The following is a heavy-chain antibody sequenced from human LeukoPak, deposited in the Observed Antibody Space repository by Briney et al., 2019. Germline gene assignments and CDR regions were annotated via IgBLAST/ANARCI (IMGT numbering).Heavy chain of an antibody. V-gene: IGHV4-34*01. CDR3: ARVLILTGYYFDY. J-gene: IGHJ4*02. D-gene: IGHD3-9*01. Sequence: SETLSLTCAVYGGSFSGYYWSWISQPPGKGLEWIGEINHSGSTNYNPSLRSRVTISVDTSKNQFSLKLSSVTAADTAVYYCARVLILTGYYFDYWGQGTLVTVSS. CDR2: INHSGST. CDR1: GGSFSGYY.